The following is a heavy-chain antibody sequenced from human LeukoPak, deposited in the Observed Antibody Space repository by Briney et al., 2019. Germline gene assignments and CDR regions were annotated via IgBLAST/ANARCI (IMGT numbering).Heavy chain of an antibody. V-gene: IGHV3-30*02. CDR1: GFTFSSYG. CDR2: IRYDGSNK. D-gene: IGHD4-11*01. CDR3: AKLDYSNYYYYMDV. Sequence: GGSLRLSCAASGFTFSSYGMHWVRQAPGKGLEWVAFIRYDGSNKYYADSVKGRFTISRDNSKNTLYLQMNSLRAEDTAVYYCAKLDYSNYYYYMDVWGKGTTVTVSS. J-gene: IGHJ6*03.